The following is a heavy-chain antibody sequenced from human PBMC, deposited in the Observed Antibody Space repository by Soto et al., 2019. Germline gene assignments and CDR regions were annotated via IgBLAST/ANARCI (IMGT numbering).Heavy chain of an antibody. D-gene: IGHD7-27*01. CDR3: ARDHWGPGEGAGDY. Sequence: EVQLAESGGGLVQPGGSLRLSCVVSGFTFSSYWMHWVRQTPGKGLVWVSGINGDGSRTKYADSVKGRFTISRDNAENTVYLQMNSLRAEDTAVYYGARDHWGPGEGAGDYWGQGTLGTVSS. V-gene: IGHV3-74*03. CDR2: INGDGSRT. J-gene: IGHJ4*02. CDR1: GFTFSSYW.